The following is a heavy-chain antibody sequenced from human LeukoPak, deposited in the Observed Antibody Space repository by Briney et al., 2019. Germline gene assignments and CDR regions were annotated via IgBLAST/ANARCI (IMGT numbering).Heavy chain of an antibody. J-gene: IGHJ4*02. Sequence: SVKVSCKASGGTFSSYAISWVRQAPGQGLEWMGGIIPIFGTANYAQKFQGRVTITADESTSTAYMELSSLRSEDTAVYYCARASNPQFWSGPKWGFDYWGQGTLVTVSS. D-gene: IGHD3-3*01. CDR2: IIPIFGTA. CDR3: ARASNPQFWSGPKWGFDY. V-gene: IGHV1-69*13. CDR1: GGTFSSYA.